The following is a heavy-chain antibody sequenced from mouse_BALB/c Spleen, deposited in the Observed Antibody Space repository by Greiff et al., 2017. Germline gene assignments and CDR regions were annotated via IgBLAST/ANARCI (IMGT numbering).Heavy chain of an antibody. D-gene: IGHD1-1*01. CDR2: ISSGGSYT. Sequence: DVKLVESGGGLVKPGVSLKLSCAASGFTFSSYAMSWVRQTPEKRLEWVATISSGGSYTYYPDSVKGRFTISRDNAKNTLYLQMSSLRSEDTAMYYCANYYGSSFAYGGQGTLVTVAA. CDR3: ANYYGSSFAY. J-gene: IGHJ3*01. CDR1: GFTFSSYA. V-gene: IGHV5-9-3*01.